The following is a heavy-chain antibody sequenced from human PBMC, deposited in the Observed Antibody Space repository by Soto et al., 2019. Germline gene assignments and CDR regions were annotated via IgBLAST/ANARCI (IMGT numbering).Heavy chain of an antibody. D-gene: IGHD2-15*01. V-gene: IGHV3-33*01. Sequence: GGSLRLSCAASGFTFSSYGMHWVRQAPGKGLEWVAVIWYDGSNKYYADSVKGRFTISRDNSKNTLYLQMNSLRAEDTAVYYCARARGYCSGGSCYSVSFDYWGQGTLVTVSS. CDR1: GFTFSSYG. CDR2: IWYDGSNK. CDR3: ARARGYCSGGSCYSVSFDY. J-gene: IGHJ4*02.